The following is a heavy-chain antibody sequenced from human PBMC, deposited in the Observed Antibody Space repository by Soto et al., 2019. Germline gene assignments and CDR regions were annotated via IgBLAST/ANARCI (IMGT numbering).Heavy chain of an antibody. D-gene: IGHD1-1*01. CDR1: GGSVRAPDW. CDR3: ARVRQGCSANNCYFDP. J-gene: IGHJ5*01. CDR2: VHISGHG. V-gene: IGHV4-4*02. Sequence: SETLSLTCTLSGGSVRAPDWWNWVRQSPDKGLEWIAEVHISGHGNYNPSLRSRVSVSIDSSKNQFYLNLNSVTAADTAIYYCARVRQGCSANNCYFDPWGQGTQVTVSS.